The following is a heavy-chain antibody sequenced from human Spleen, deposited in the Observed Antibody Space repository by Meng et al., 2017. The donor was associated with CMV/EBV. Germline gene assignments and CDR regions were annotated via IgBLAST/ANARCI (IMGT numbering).Heavy chain of an antibody. Sequence: SETLSLTCTVSGASIGTYYWSWIRQSPGKGLEWIGYISLSGSTKYNPALKSRVTMSVGTSKNQLYLKLSSVTAADTAVYYCARDSGGWDLDYWGQGTLVTVSS. V-gene: IGHV4-59*01. J-gene: IGHJ4*02. CDR1: GASIGTYY. CDR3: ARDSGGWDLDY. CDR2: ISLSGST. D-gene: IGHD6-19*01.